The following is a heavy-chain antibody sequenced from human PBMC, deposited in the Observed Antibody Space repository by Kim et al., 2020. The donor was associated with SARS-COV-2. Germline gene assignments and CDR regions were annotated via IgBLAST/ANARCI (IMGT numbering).Heavy chain of an antibody. CDR1: GFTFSSYA. D-gene: IGHD1-26*01. CDR2: ISYDGSNK. Sequence: GGSLRLSCAASGFTFSSYAMHWVRQAPGKGLEWVAVISYDGSNKYYADSVKGRFTISRDNSKNTLYLQMNSLRAEDTAVYYCAILGIVGATTFDYWGQGTLVTVSS. CDR3: AILGIVGATTFDY. V-gene: IGHV3-30*04. J-gene: IGHJ4*02.